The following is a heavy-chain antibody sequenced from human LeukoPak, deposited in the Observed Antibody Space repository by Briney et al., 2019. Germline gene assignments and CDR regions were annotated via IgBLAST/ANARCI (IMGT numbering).Heavy chain of an antibody. CDR3: ARRSSIAVRLFDY. CDR1: GYSLTRHC. V-gene: IGHV5-51*01. CDR2: ISPGDSDT. D-gene: IGHD6-6*01. Sequence: GESLKISRKGPGYSLTRHCIGRVRQMPGKGPDWMGIISPGDSDTRYSPSFQGQVTISGDKSISTAYLQWSSLKASDTAMYYCARRSSIAVRLFDYWGQGTLVTVSS. J-gene: IGHJ4*02.